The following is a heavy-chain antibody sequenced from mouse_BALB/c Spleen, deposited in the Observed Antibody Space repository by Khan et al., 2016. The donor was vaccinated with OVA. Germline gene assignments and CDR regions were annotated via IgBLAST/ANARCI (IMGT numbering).Heavy chain of an antibody. CDR1: GFTFSSYT. V-gene: IGHV5-6-4*01. Sequence: EVELVESGGGLVKPGGSLKVSCAASGFTFSSYTMSWVRQTPEKRLEWVAIISSGGSYTFYPDSVKGRFIISRDNAKHHLYLQMSSLKSEDTTMYCGARWCGEGYYYAMDYWGQGITVTVSS. J-gene: IGHJ4*01. D-gene: IGHD1-1*02. CDR3: ARWCGEGYYYAMDY. CDR2: ISSGGSYT.